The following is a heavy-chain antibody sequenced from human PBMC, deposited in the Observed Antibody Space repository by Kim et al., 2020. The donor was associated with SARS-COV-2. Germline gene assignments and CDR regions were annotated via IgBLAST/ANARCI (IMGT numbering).Heavy chain of an antibody. D-gene: IGHD6-19*01. Sequence: SQTLSLTCAISGDSVSSNSAAWNWIRQSPSRGLEWLGRTYYRSKWYNDYAVSVKSRITINPDTSKNQFSLQLNSVTPEDTAVYYCARGYSSGWSRGPLLFRNYYYMDVWGKGTTVTVSS. V-gene: IGHV6-1*01. J-gene: IGHJ6*03. CDR1: GDSVSSNSAA. CDR3: ARGYSSGWSRGPLLFRNYYYMDV. CDR2: TYYRSKWYN.